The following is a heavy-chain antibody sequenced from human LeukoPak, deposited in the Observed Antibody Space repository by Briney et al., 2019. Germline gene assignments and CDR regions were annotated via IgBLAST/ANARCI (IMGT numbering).Heavy chain of an antibody. Sequence: PGGSLRHSCATSGCTFSSYAMSWVRRAPGKGLECVSGIGASGGSTYYADSVKGRFTISRDNSKNTLSLQMNSLRTEDTAVYYCAMAEGYDTLTGRDYWGQGTLVTVSS. CDR3: AMAEGYDTLTGRDY. CDR2: IGASGGST. CDR1: GCTFSSYA. J-gene: IGHJ4*02. V-gene: IGHV3-23*01. D-gene: IGHD3-9*01.